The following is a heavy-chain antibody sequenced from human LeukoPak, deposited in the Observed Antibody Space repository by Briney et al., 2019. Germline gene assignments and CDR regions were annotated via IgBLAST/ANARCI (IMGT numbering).Heavy chain of an antibody. CDR2: ISGSGDVT. CDR1: GFSISNNG. D-gene: IGHD3-10*01. J-gene: IGHJ4*02. Sequence: GGSLRLSCAASGFSISNNGISRVRQAPGKRLEWVSGISGSGDVTWYADSVKGRFTISRDNSKNTLYLQMSSLRAEDSALYYCVKWEGFGHYWGQGTLVTVSS. V-gene: IGHV3-23*01. CDR3: VKWEGFGHY.